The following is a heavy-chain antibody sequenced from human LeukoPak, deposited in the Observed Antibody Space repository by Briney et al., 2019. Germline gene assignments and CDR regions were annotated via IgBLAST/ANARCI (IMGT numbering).Heavy chain of an antibody. J-gene: IGHJ5*02. CDR3: AKEGTPHVSTWYDL. CDR2: ISYEGGTQ. CDR1: GVTLSPYG. Sequence: PGRSLRLSCAASGVTLSPYGMHWVRQAPGKGLEWVAVISYEGGTQHYADSVKGRFIISRDNPRNTLYLQMNIPRTEDTAVYYCAKEGTPHVSTWYDLWGQGTQVIVSS. V-gene: IGHV3-30*18. D-gene: IGHD3-10*01.